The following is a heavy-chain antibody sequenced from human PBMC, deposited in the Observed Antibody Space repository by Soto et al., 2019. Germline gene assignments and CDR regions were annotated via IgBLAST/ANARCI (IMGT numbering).Heavy chain of an antibody. D-gene: IGHD3-10*01. J-gene: IGHJ6*03. Sequence: PSETLSLTCTVSGGSISSCYWSWIRQPPGKGLEWIGYIYYSGSTNYNPSLKSRVTISVDTSKNQFSLKLSSVTAADTAVYYCARHLFDYGSGLKGRDYYYSYMDVWGKGTTVTVSS. CDR2: IYYSGST. CDR3: ARHLFDYGSGLKGRDYYYSYMDV. CDR1: GGSISSCY. V-gene: IGHV4-59*01.